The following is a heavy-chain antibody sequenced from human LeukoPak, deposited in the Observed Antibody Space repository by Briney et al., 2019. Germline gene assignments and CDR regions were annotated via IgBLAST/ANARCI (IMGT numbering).Heavy chain of an antibody. Sequence: GGSLRLSCAASGFTFSNYAMTWVRQAPGKGLEWVSTISGSGGSTYYADSVKGRFTISRDNSKNTLYLQMNSLRAEDTAVYYCAKDPPGPVTTFVCWGQGTLVPVSS. D-gene: IGHD4-17*01. CDR3: AKDPPGPVTTFVC. CDR1: GFTFSNYA. V-gene: IGHV3-23*01. J-gene: IGHJ5*01. CDR2: ISGSGGST.